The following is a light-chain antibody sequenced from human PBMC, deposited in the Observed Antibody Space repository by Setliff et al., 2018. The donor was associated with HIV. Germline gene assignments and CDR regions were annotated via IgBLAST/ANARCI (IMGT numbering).Light chain of an antibody. V-gene: IGLV7-43*01. Sequence: QAVVTQEPSLTVSPGGTVTLTCASSTGAVTSGNFPSWFQQKPGQAPRALIYSSSKKHSWTPARFSGSLLGGKAALTLSGVQPEDEADYYCLLYYGTLYVFGSGTKVTVL. CDR3: LLYYGTLYV. CDR1: TGAVTSGNF. CDR2: SSS. J-gene: IGLJ1*01.